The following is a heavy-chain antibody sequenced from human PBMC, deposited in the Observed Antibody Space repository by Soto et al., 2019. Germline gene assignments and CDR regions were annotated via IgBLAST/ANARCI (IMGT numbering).Heavy chain of an antibody. V-gene: IGHV1-2*02. D-gene: IGHD3-3*01. Sequence: ASVKVSCKASGYTFTDYYIHWLRQAPGQGPEWMGWSNPATGGTNEAPNFQGRVTMTTDTSVSTAYMELSWLRSDDTAVYYCARDHDFWGGYNYYFGMDGWGQGTTVTVS. J-gene: IGHJ6*02. CDR3: ARDHDFWGGYNYYFGMDG. CDR2: SNPATGGT. CDR1: GYTFTDYY.